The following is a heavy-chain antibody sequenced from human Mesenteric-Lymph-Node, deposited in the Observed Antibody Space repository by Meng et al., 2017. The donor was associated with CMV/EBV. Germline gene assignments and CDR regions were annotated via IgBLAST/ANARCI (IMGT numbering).Heavy chain of an antibody. D-gene: IGHD6-6*01. CDR1: GHSVSSDYY. CDR3: ASHSGRPFDV. J-gene: IGHJ4*02. V-gene: IGHV4-38-2*02. Sequence: SETLSLTCTVSGHSVSSDYYWGWVRQPPGKGLEWIGHTYHGGRSYYNASLKSRVTISIDTSKNQFSLKLKSVTAGDTAVYFCASHSGRPFDVWGQGALVTVSS. CDR2: TYHGGRS.